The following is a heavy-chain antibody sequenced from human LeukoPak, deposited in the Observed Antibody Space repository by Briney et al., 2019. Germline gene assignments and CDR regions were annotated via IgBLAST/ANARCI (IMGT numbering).Heavy chain of an antibody. CDR2: INHSGST. CDR3: ARLAVGVDFDY. Sequence: SETLSLTCAVYGGSFSGYYWSWIRQPPGKGLEWIGEINHSGSTNYNPSLKSRVTISVDTSKNQFSLKLSSVTAADTAVYYCARLAVGVDFDYWGQGTLVTVSS. J-gene: IGHJ4*02. CDR1: GGSFSGYY. D-gene: IGHD3-16*01. V-gene: IGHV4-34*01.